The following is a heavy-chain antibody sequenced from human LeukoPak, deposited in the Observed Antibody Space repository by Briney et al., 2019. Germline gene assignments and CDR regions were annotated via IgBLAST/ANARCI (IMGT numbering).Heavy chain of an antibody. CDR1: GYTFTTYY. V-gene: IGHV1-46*01. D-gene: IGHD2-21*02. J-gene: IGHJ4*02. CDR2: INPSGGYT. CDR3: AREGVADCGGDCPIDS. Sequence: ASVKVSCKASGYTFTTYYMHWVRQAPGQGLEWMGIINPSGGYTNYAQKFQGRVTMTRDTSTNTVYMELSSLRSEDTGVYYCAREGVADCGGDCPIDSWGQGTLVTVSS.